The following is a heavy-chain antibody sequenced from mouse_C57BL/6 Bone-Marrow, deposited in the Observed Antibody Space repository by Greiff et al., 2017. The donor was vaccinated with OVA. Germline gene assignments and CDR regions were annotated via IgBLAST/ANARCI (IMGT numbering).Heavy chain of an antibody. D-gene: IGHD1-1*01. CDR1: GYSFTGYY. Sequence: DVKLQESGPELVKPGASVKISCKASGYSFTGYYMNWVKQSPETSLEWIGEINPSTSGTTYNQKFKAKATLTVYKSSSTAYMQLKSLTSEDAAVYYCARTTDYYAMDYWGQGTSVTVSS. V-gene: IGHV1-42*01. CDR2: INPSTSGT. J-gene: IGHJ4*01. CDR3: ARTTDYYAMDY.